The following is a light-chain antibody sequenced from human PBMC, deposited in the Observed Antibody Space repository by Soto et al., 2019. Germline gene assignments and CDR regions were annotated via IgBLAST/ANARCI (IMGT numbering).Light chain of an antibody. CDR2: GAS. CDR1: QSVDSNY. V-gene: IGKV3-20*01. J-gene: IGKJ4*01. Sequence: EIVLTQSPGTLSLSPGERATLSCRASQSVDSNYLAWYQQKPGQAPRLLIYGASSRATGIPDRFSGSGSGTDFTLTISSLEPQDFAVYYCQPYNNWPLTFGGGTKVDIK. CDR3: QPYNNWPLT.